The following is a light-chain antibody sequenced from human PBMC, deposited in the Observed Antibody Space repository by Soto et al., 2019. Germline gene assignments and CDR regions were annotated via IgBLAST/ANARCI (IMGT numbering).Light chain of an antibody. CDR2: DAS. J-gene: IGKJ5*01. CDR3: QQDGSSPRT. Sequence: IVLPQSHAIQALSPGARATLSGRASQSVSSNVAWYQQKPGQAPRLLIYDASNRATGIPARFSGSGSGTDFTLTISSLEPEDFAVYYCQQDGSSPRTFGQGTRLEIK. V-gene: IGKV3-11*01. CDR1: QSVSSN.